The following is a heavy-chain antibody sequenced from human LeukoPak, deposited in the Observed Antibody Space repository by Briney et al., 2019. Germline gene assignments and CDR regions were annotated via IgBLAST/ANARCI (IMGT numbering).Heavy chain of an antibody. CDR2: IYHSGST. CDR3: ARDRNYYDSSGVSTFSGFDY. V-gene: IGHV4-30-2*01. Sequence: SQTLSLTCTVSGGSISSGGYYWSWIRQPPGKGLEWIGYIYHSGSTYYNPSLKSRVTISVDRSKNQFSLKLSSVTAADTAVYYCARDRNYYDSSGVSTFSGFDYWGQGTLVTVSS. CDR1: GGSISSGGYY. J-gene: IGHJ4*02. D-gene: IGHD3-22*01.